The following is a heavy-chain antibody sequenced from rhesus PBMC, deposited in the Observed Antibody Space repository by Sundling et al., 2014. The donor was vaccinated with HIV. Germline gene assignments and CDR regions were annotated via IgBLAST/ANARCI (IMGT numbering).Heavy chain of an antibody. V-gene: IGHV4-76*01. CDR3: AAHVMYTSGWFFDS. Sequence: QVQLQESGPGLLKPAETLSLTCAVSGGSISDGYGWGWIRQSPGKGLEWMGEINGDGGNTNYNSSLKSRVRIAGDTSKNQFSLELTSLSVADTAVYYCAAHVMYTSGWFFDSWGQGVLVTVSS. CDR2: INGDGGNT. J-gene: IGHJ4*01. D-gene: IGHD6-31*01. CDR1: GGSISDGYG.